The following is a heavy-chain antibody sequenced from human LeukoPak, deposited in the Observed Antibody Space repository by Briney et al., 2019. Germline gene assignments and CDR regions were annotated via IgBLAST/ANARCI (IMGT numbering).Heavy chain of an antibody. J-gene: IGHJ4*02. CDR3: GKYQGPRDPFFLPDY. Sequence: PGGSLRLSCAASGFTFSSYGMHWVRQAPGKGLEWVAFIRYDGSNKYYADSVKGRFTISRDNSKNTLYLQMNSLRAEDTAVYYWGKYQGPRDPFFLPDYWGQGTLVTVSS. CDR1: GFTFSSYG. CDR2: IRYDGSNK. D-gene: IGHD2/OR15-2a*01. V-gene: IGHV3-30*02.